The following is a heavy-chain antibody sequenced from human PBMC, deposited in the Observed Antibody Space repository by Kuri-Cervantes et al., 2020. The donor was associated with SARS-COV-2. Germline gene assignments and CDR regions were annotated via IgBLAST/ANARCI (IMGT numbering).Heavy chain of an antibody. Sequence: CAASGFTFNNYDMYWVRQAPGKGLEWVAVISYDGSKKYYADSVKGRFTISRDNSKSTLYLPMYNLRAEDTAVYYCARGLRKYYFDYWGQGTLVTVSS. V-gene: IGHV3-30-3*01. CDR1: GFTFNNYD. J-gene: IGHJ4*02. CDR2: ISYDGSKK. CDR3: ARGLRKYYFDY. D-gene: IGHD1-14*01.